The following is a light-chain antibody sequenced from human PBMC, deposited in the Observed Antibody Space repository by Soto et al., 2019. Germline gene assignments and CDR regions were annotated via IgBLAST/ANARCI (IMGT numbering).Light chain of an antibody. V-gene: IGLV3-21*01. CDR3: QVCVTSSGHHAI. Sequence: SYELTQPPSVSVAPGKTATITCGGNSIGSKSVHWYQQMPCQAPVLVISYDSDRPSGIPERCSGSNSGNTATLTSIRVEPGDEADYYCQVCVTSSGHHAILGAGTQLTVL. CDR1: SIGSKS. J-gene: IGLJ2*01. CDR2: YDS.